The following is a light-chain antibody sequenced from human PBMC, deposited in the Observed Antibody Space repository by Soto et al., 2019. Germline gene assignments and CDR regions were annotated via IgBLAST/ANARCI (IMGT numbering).Light chain of an antibody. V-gene: IGKV3D-20*02. CDR3: QQRSNWPSIT. CDR1: QSVSSSY. J-gene: IGKJ5*01. CDR2: DAS. Sequence: EIVLTQSPGTLSLSPGERATLSCRASQSVSSSYLAWYQQKPGQAPRLLISDASNRATGIPVRFSGSGSGTDFTLTISSLEAEDSAVYYCQQRSNWPSITFGQGTRLEI.